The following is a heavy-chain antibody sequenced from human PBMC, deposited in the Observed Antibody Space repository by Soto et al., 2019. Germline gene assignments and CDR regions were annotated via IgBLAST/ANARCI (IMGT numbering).Heavy chain of an antibody. J-gene: IGHJ6*02. Sequence: QVQLVESGGGVVRPGRSLRLSCAASGFTFGVYAMYWVRQAPGKGLEWVAVIWYDGSNKYYGDSVRGRFTISRDNSKNALFLQMNSLRAEDTAVYYCARVSSDYYVMDVWGQGATVTVSS. CDR2: IWYDGSNK. D-gene: IGHD3-22*01. V-gene: IGHV3-33*01. CDR1: GFTFGVYA. CDR3: ARVSSDYYVMDV.